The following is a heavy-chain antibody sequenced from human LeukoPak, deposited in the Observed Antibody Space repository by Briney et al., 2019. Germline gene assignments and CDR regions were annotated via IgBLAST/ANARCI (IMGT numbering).Heavy chain of an antibody. CDR1: GFTFSSYA. V-gene: IGHV3-23*01. CDR2: ISGSGGGT. J-gene: IGHJ1*01. D-gene: IGHD3-22*01. Sequence: GGSLRLSCAASGFTFSSYAMNWVRQAPGKGLEWVSGISGSGGGTYHADSAKGRFTMSRDNSKNTLYLQMNSLRAEDTAVYYCAKGCGYNCYPPSYWGQGTLFTVSS. CDR3: AKGCGYNCYPPSY.